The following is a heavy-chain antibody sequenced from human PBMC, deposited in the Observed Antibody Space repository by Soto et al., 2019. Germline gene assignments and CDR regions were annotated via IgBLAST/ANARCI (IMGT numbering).Heavy chain of an antibody. CDR3: ARDSRVYWYFDL. V-gene: IGHV4-59*01. CDR1: GGSISSYY. Sequence: QVQLQESGPGLVKPSETLSLTCTVSGGSISSYYWSWIRQPPGKGLEWIGYIYYSGSTNYNPSLKSRFTISVDTSKNQFSLYLSSVTAADTAVYYCARDSRVYWYFDLWGRGTLVTVSS. J-gene: IGHJ2*01. CDR2: IYYSGST.